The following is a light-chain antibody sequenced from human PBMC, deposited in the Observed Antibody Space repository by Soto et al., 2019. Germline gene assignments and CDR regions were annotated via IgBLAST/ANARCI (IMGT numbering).Light chain of an antibody. Sequence: QVTQTQTSISSSVGDRGTICCRTSKSISGWLAWFQQKPGKAPKLLIYAASSLQSGVPTRFSGSGSGTDFPLTISSLQPEDFATYYCQQSYSTPIPSGQGTRLEIK. J-gene: IGKJ5*01. V-gene: IGKV1-39*01. CDR3: QQSYSTPIP. CDR2: AAS. CDR1: KSISGW.